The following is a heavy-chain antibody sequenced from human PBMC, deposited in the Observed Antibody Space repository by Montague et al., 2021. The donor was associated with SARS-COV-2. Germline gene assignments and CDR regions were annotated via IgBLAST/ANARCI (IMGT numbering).Heavy chain of an antibody. CDR2: KYYSGST. V-gene: IGHV4-39*07. D-gene: IGHD1-26*01. CDR3: ARKGSGRSDLAY. CDR1: GASISSRSYY. Sequence: SETLSLTCTVSGASISSRSYYWGWIRQPPGKGLEWIGFKYYSGSTYYNPTLKSRVTISVDTSKNQFSLRLTSVTAADTAIYYCARKGSGRSDLAYWGQGTLVTVSS. J-gene: IGHJ4*02.